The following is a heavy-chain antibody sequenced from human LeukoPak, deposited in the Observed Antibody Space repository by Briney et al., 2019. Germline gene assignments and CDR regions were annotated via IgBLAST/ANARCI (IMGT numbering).Heavy chain of an antibody. Sequence: GRSLRLSCAASGFTFSSYGMHWVRQAPGKGLEWVAVIWYDGSNKYYADSVKGRFTISRDNSENTLYLQMNSLRAEDTAVYYCARLARIAAAGTPWGDYWGQGTLVTVSS. CDR1: GFTFSSYG. J-gene: IGHJ4*02. D-gene: IGHD6-13*01. CDR3: ARLARIAAAGTPWGDY. CDR2: IWYDGSNK. V-gene: IGHV3-33*01.